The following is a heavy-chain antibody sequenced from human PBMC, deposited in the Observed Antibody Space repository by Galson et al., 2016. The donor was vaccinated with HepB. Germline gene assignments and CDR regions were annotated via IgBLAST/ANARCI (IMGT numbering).Heavy chain of an antibody. CDR3: ASGLRDGSLRLGY. J-gene: IGHJ4*02. V-gene: IGHV3-74*01. CDR2: IYGDDSSR. Sequence: SLRLSCAASGFTFSSYWMHWVRQAPGKGLVWVSRIYGDDSSRTYADSVRGRCTISRDNAKNTTYFQMSSLRDEDTAVYYCASGLRDGSLRLGYCGQGTLVTAAS. CDR1: GFTFSSYW. D-gene: IGHD5-24*01.